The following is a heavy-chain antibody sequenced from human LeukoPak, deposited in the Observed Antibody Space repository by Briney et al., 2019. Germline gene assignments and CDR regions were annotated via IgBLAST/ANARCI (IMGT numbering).Heavy chain of an antibody. CDR3: ASSYSSSWYSAFDI. D-gene: IGHD6-13*01. CDR2: ISHNGST. V-gene: IGHV4-34*01. Sequence: PSETLSLTCAVYGGSFSGYYWSWIRQPPGKGLEWIGEISHNGSTNYNPSLKSRVTILLDTFKNQFSLKLSSVTAADTAVYYCASSYSSSWYSAFDIWGQGTMVTVSS. J-gene: IGHJ3*02. CDR1: GGSFSGYY.